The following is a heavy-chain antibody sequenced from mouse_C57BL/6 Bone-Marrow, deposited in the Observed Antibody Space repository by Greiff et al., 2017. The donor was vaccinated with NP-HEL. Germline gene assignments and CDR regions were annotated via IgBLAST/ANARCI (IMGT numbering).Heavy chain of an antibody. Sequence: QVQLKESGAELMKPGASVKLSCKATGYTFTGYWIEWVKQRPGHGLEWIGEILPGSGSTNYNAKFKGKATFTADTSSNTAYMQLSSLTTEDSAIYYCARRRTFAYWGQGTLVTVSA. J-gene: IGHJ3*01. V-gene: IGHV1-9*01. CDR3: ARRRTFAY. CDR2: ILPGSGST. CDR1: GYTFTGYW.